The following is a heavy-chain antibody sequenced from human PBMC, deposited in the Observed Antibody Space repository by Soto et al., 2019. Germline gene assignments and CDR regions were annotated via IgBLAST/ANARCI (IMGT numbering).Heavy chain of an antibody. V-gene: IGHV3-23*01. J-gene: IGHJ4*02. CDR3: ALPRGFYVWGSYRSQFDY. CDR2: ISGSGGST. CDR1: GFTFSSYA. Sequence: GGSLRLSCAASGFTFSSYAMSWVRQAPGKGPEWVSAISGSGGSTYYADSVKGRFTISRDNSKNMLYLQMNSLRAEDTAVYYCALPRGFYVWGSYRSQFDYWGQGTLVTVSS. D-gene: IGHD3-16*02.